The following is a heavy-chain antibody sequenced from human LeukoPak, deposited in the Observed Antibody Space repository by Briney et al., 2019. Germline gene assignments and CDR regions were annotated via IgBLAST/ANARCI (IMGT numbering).Heavy chain of an antibody. V-gene: IGHV3-23*01. CDR1: EFSVGSNY. CDR2: ISGSGGST. D-gene: IGHD4-17*01. J-gene: IGHJ4*02. Sequence: PGGSLRLSCAASEFSVGSNYMTWVRQAPGKGLEWVSAISGSGGSTYYADSVKGRSTISRDNSKNTLYLQMNSLRAEDTAVYYCARTEGDYGDYSSPYYFDYWGQGTLVTVSS. CDR3: ARTEGDYGDYSSPYYFDY.